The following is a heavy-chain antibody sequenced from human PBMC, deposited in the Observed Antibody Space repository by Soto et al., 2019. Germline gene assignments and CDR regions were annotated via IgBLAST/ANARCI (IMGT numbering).Heavy chain of an antibody. Sequence: GWSLRLSCAASGFTFSSYAMSWVRQAPGKGLEWVSSISGSGGSTYYADFVKGRFTISRDNSKNTLYLPMKSLGPECTAVYYCAKERPGDSSSWFDYWGQGTLVTVSS. V-gene: IGHV3-23*01. CDR1: GFTFSSYA. CDR2: ISGSGGST. J-gene: IGHJ4*02. D-gene: IGHD6-13*01. CDR3: AKERPGDSSSWFDY.